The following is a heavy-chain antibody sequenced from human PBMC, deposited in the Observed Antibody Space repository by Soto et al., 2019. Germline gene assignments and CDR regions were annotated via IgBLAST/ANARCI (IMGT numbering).Heavy chain of an antibody. CDR3: ARAVYSVTSGGYYYYMDF. CDR1: GYSFTSYW. D-gene: IGHD4-4*01. J-gene: IGHJ6*03. CDR2: IYPGDSDT. V-gene: IGHV5-51*01. Sequence: GESLKISCKVSGYSFTSYWIGWVRQMPGKGLEWMGIIYPGDSDTRYSPSFQGQVTISADKSISTAYLQWSSLKASDTAMYYCARAVYSVTSGGYYYYMDFWGKGTMVTVSS.